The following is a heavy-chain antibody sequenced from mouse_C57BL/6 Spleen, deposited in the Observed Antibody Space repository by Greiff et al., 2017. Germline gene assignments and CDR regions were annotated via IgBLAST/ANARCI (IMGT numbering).Heavy chain of an antibody. J-gene: IGHJ3*01. CDR3: TRKGYSAWFAY. CDR1: GYTFTDYE. D-gene: IGHD2-3*01. Sequence: VKLQQSGAELVRPGASVTLSCKASGYTFTDYEMHWVKQTPVHGLEWIGAIDPETGGTAYNQKFKGKAILTADKSSSTAYMELRSLTSEDSAVYYCTRKGYSAWFAYWGQGTLVTVSA. V-gene: IGHV1-15*01. CDR2: IDPETGGT.